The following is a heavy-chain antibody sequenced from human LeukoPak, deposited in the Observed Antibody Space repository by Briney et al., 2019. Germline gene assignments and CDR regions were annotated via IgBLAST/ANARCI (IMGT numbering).Heavy chain of an antibody. CDR2: ISYDGSNK. CDR3: ARALTAVFDY. J-gene: IGHJ4*02. CDR1: GFTFSSYA. V-gene: IGHV3-30*04. D-gene: IGHD6-19*01. Sequence: PGGSLRLSCAASGFTFSSYAMHWVRQAPGKGLEGVAVISYDGSNKYYADSVKGRFTISRDNSKNTLYLQMNSLRAEDTAVYYCARALTAVFDYWGQGALVTVSS.